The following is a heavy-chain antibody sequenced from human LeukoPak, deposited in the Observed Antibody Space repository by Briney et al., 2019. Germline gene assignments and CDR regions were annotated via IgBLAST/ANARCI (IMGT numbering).Heavy chain of an antibody. CDR2: INHSGST. D-gene: IGHD3-3*01. V-gene: IGHV4-34*01. CDR1: GGSFSGYY. Sequence: SETLSLTCAVYGGSFSGYYWSWIRQPPGKGLEWIGEINHSGSTNYNPSLKSRVTISVDTSKNQFSLKLSSVTAADTAVYYCASLAIDYDFWSGYRAYYYYYYYMDVWGKGTTVTVSS. J-gene: IGHJ6*03. CDR3: ASLAIDYDFWSGYRAYYYYYYYMDV.